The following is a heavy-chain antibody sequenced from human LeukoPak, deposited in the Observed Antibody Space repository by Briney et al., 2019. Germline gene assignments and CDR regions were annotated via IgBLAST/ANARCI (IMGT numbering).Heavy chain of an antibody. J-gene: IGHJ4*02. CDR3: AKDHGSYSSGWYGWEFDY. Sequence: GRSLRLSCAASGFTFSSYGMHWVRQAPGKGLEWVAVISYDGSNKYYADSVKGRFTISRDNSKNTLYLQMNSLRAEDTAVYYCAKDHGSYSSGWYGWEFDYWGQGTLVTVSS. D-gene: IGHD6-19*01. V-gene: IGHV3-30*18. CDR1: GFTFSSYG. CDR2: ISYDGSNK.